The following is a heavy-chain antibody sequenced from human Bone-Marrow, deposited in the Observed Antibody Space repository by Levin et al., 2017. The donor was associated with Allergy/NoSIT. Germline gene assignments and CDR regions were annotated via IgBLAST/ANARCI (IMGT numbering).Heavy chain of an antibody. D-gene: IGHD6-13*01. CDR1: GFTFSRYG. Sequence: GGSLRLSCAASGFTFSRYGIHWVRQAPGKGLEWVAVISYDGSNKYYADSVKGRFTISRDNSKNTLYLQMNSLRAEDTAVYYCAKDLSSSWYENFDYWGQGTLVTVSS. CDR3: AKDLSSSWYENFDY. CDR2: ISYDGSNK. J-gene: IGHJ4*02. V-gene: IGHV3-30*18.